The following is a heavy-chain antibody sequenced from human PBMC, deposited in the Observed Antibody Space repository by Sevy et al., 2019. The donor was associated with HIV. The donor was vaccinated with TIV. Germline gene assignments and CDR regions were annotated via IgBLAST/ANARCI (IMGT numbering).Heavy chain of an antibody. CDR2: ISAYNGNT. V-gene: IGHV1-18*01. CDR3: ARDRSGSYYYYGMDV. D-gene: IGHD1-26*01. Sequence: ASVKVSCKASGYTFTSYGISWVRQAPGQGLEWMGWISAYNGNTNYAQKLQGRVTMTTDTSTITAYMELRSLRSDDTAVYYCARDRSGSYYYYGMDVWSQGTTVTVSS. J-gene: IGHJ6*02. CDR1: GYTFTSYG.